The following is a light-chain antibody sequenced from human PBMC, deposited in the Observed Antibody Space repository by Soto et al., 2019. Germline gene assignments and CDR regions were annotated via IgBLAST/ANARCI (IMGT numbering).Light chain of an antibody. V-gene: IGKV1-5*03. CDR1: QSINTC. CDR3: QQHESYPRT. CDR2: TAS. Sequence: DIQMTQSPSTLSASVGDRVTITCRASQSINTCLAWYQQKPGKAPRLLIYTASSLESGVPSRFSGSGSGTEFTLTISSLQPDDFATYYCQQHESYPRTFCQGTKVEIK. J-gene: IGKJ1*01.